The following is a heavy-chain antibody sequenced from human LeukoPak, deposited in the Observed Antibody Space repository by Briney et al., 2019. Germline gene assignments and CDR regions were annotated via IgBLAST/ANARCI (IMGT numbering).Heavy chain of an antibody. CDR3: ARQCGTSSNTFDY. CDR2: INPNSGGT. D-gene: IGHD6-6*01. J-gene: IGHJ4*02. CDR1: GYTFTGYY. Sequence: ASVKVSCKASGYTFTGYYMHWVRQAPGQGLEWMGWINPNSGGTNYAQKFQGRVTMTRDTSISTAYMELSRLRSDDTAVYYCARQCGTSSNTFDYWGQGTLVTVSS. V-gene: IGHV1-2*02.